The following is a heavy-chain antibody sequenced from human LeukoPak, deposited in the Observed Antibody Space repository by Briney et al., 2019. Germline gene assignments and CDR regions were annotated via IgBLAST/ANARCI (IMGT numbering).Heavy chain of an antibody. Sequence: GGTLRLSCAVSGFTFSSYAMSWVRQTPGKGLEWVSAIGSSGGTTFYADSAKGRFTISRDNSKYTLYLQMNSLRAEDTAVYYCAKDRSNWNPDAFDIWGQGTMVTVSS. CDR2: IGSSGGTT. CDR1: GFTFSSYA. V-gene: IGHV3-23*01. J-gene: IGHJ3*02. CDR3: AKDRSNWNPDAFDI. D-gene: IGHD1-20*01.